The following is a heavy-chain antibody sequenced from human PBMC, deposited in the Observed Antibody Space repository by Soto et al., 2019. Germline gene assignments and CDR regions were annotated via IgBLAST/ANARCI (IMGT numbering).Heavy chain of an antibody. CDR1: GFSLSTSGVG. D-gene: IGHD2-15*01. CDR2: IYWDDDK. J-gene: IGHJ4*02. V-gene: IGHV2-5*02. CDR3: PHTSAVVPLDY. Sequence: QITLKESGPTLVKPTQTLTLTCTFSGFSLSTSGVGVGWIRQPPGKALEWLALIYWDDDKRYSPSLKSRLTIPKQHSNHQAVRTMTNLDPVDTATYFFPHTSAVVPLDYWGQGTLVTVSS.